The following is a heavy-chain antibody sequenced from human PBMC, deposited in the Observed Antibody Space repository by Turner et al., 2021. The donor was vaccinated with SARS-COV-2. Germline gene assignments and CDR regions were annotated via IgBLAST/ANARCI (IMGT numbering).Heavy chain of an antibody. J-gene: IGHJ4*02. V-gene: IGHV3-30*04. CDR3: ARDQEGWKFDY. D-gene: IGHD1-1*01. CDR1: GFTFSSYA. CDR2: ISYDGSNK. Sequence: QVHLVESGGGVVQAGRSLRLSCAAFGFTFSSYAMHWVRQAPGKGLEWVAVISYDGSNKYYADSVKGRFTISRDNSKNTLYLQMNSLRAEDTAVYYCARDQEGWKFDYWGQGTLVTVSS.